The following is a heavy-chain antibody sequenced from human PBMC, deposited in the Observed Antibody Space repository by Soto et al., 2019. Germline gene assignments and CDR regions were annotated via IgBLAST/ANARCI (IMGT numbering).Heavy chain of an antibody. CDR3: EGAASDYYFWSGYYEEYYYYYGMDV. Sequence: SVKVSCKASGGTFSSYAISWVRQAPGQGLEWMGGIIPIFGTANYAQKFQGRVTITADESTSTAYMELSSLRSEDTAVYYSEGAASDYYFWSGYYEEYYYYYGMDVWGQGTTVTVSS. CDR2: IIPIFGTA. D-gene: IGHD3-3*01. V-gene: IGHV1-69*13. J-gene: IGHJ6*02. CDR1: GGTFSSYA.